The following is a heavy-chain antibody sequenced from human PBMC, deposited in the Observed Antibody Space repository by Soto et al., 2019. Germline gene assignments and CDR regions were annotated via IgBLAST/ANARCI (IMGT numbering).Heavy chain of an antibody. J-gene: IGHJ5*02. CDR2: IYPGDSDT. V-gene: IGHV5-51*01. CDR3: ARSACSGGSCPGGGNLDP. CDR1: GYSFTSYW. D-gene: IGHD2-15*01. Sequence: GESLKISCNGSGYSFTSYWIGWVRQMPGKGLEWMGIIYPGDSDTRYSPSFQGQVTISADKSISTAYLQWSSLKASDTAMYYCARSACSGGSCPGGGNLDPWGQGTLVTVSS.